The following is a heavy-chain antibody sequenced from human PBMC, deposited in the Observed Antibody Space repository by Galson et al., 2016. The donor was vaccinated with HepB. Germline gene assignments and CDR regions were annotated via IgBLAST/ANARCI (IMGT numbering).Heavy chain of an antibody. V-gene: IGHV3-13*04. D-gene: IGHD4-17*01. Sequence: SLRLPCAAAGSTLSTYVMHQVRQASGTGLEWVSAIGTRGDTYYADSVEGRFTISRQNAKNSLYLQMNYLRAEDTALYYCARELQDAVTFAWYLDPWGRGTLVTVSS. CDR3: ARELQDAVTFAWYLDP. CDR2: IGTRGDT. CDR1: GSTLSTYV. J-gene: IGHJ2*01.